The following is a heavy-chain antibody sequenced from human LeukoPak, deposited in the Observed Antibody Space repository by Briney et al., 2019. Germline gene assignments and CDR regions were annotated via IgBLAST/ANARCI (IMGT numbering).Heavy chain of an antibody. CDR1: GGXISSYY. V-gene: IGHV4-59*08. CDR2: IYYTGNN. Sequence: PSETLSLTCTVSGGXISSYYWSWIRQPPGKGLEWMGNIYYTGNNNYSPALKSRISTSVDTSKNQFSLKLSSVTAVDTAVYYCARVGHLAAAGTYDYWGQGTLVTVSS. D-gene: IGHD6-13*01. J-gene: IGHJ4*02. CDR3: ARVGHLAAAGTYDY.